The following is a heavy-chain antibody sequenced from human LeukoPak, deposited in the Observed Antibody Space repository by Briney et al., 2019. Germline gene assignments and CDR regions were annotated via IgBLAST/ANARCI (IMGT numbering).Heavy chain of an antibody. J-gene: IGHJ3*02. V-gene: IGHV3-23*01. CDR1: GFTLSSYA. Sequence: PGGSLRLSCAASGFTLSSYAMSWVRQAPGKGLEWVSVISGSSDSTYYADSVKGRFTISRDNSKNTLYLQMNSLTAEDTAVYYCAKVGSGRTFDIWGQGTMVTVSS. CDR2: ISGSSDST. CDR3: AKVGSGRTFDI. D-gene: IGHD1-26*01.